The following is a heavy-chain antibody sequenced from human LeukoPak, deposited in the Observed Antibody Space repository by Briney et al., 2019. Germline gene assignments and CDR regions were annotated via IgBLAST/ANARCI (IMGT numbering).Heavy chain of an antibody. J-gene: IGHJ4*02. D-gene: IGHD3-10*01. CDR3: ARDSDLRGPFDY. CDR1: GGSISSSSYY. Sequence: PSETLSLTCTVSGGSISSSSYYWGWIRQPPGKGLEWIGSIYHGGSTYYNPSLKNRVTLSVDMSKNQFSLKLTSATAADTAMYYCARDSDLRGPFDYWGQGTLVTVSS. V-gene: IGHV4-39*07. CDR2: IYHGGST.